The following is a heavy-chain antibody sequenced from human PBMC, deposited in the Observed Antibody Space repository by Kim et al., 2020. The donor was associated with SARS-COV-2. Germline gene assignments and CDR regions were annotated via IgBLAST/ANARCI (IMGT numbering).Heavy chain of an antibody. CDR2: IYYSGST. D-gene: IGHD6-13*01. CDR1: GGSISSSSYY. Sequence: SETLSLTCTVSGGSISSSSYYWGWIRQPPGKGLEWIGSIYYSGSTYYNPSLKSRVTISVDTSKNQFSLKLSSVTAADTAVYYCAAGRSWFHWYFDLWGRGTLVTVSS. J-gene: IGHJ2*01. V-gene: IGHV4-39*01. CDR3: AAGRSWFHWYFDL.